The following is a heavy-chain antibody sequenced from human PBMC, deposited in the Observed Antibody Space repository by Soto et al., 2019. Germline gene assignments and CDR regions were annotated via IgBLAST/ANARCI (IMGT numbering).Heavy chain of an antibody. Sequence: PGGSLRLCCEVSGVSVSSNYISWVRQAPGKGLERVSVLFSGGSTYYADSVQGRFTISRDTSKSTVYLQMHSLTAEDTAVYYCTRDQSIVGATGGAYFYYGMDVWGQGTTVTVSS. J-gene: IGHJ6*02. CDR1: GVSVSSNY. CDR3: TRDQSIVGATGGAYFYYGMDV. D-gene: IGHD1-26*01. V-gene: IGHV3-53*01. CDR2: LFSGGST.